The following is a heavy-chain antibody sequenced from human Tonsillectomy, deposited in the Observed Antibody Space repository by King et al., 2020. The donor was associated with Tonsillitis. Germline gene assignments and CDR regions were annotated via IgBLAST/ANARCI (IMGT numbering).Heavy chain of an antibody. Sequence: QLQESGPGLVKPSQTLSLTCTVSGGSISSGGYYWSWIRQHPGKGLEWIGYIYYSGSTYYNPSLKSRVTISVDTSKNQFSLKLSSVTAADTAVYYCARVGVEWLSPKGDAFDILGQGTMVTVSS. D-gene: IGHD3-3*01. CDR1: GGSISSGGYY. CDR3: ARVGVEWLSPKGDAFDI. V-gene: IGHV4-31*03. J-gene: IGHJ3*02. CDR2: IYYSGST.